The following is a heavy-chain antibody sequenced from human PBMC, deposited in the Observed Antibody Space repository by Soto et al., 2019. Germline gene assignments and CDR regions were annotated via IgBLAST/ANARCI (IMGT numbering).Heavy chain of an antibody. J-gene: IGHJ6*02. CDR2: IIPIFGTA. CDR1: GGTFSSYA. Sequence: QVQLVQSGAEVKKPGSSVKVSCKASGGTFSSYAISWVRQAPGQGLEWMGGIIPIFGTANYAQKFQGRVTITGDESTSTAYMGLSSLRSEDTAVYCCAGQLVGVDYYYGMDVWGQGTTVTVSS. D-gene: IGHD6-6*01. CDR3: AGQLVGVDYYYGMDV. V-gene: IGHV1-69*12.